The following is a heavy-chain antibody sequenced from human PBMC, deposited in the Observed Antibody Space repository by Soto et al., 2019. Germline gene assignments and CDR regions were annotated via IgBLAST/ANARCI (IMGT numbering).Heavy chain of an antibody. CDR1: GGTFSSYA. D-gene: IGHD6-19*01. J-gene: IGHJ4*02. V-gene: IGHV1-69*13. CDR3: ARDRLQDSSGWYFFDY. CDR2: IIPIFGTA. Sequence: ASVKVSCKASGGTFSSYAISWVRQAPGQGLEWMGGIIPIFGTANYAQKFQGRVTITADESTSTAYMELSSLRSEDTAVYYCARDRLQDSSGWYFFDYWGQGTLVTVSS.